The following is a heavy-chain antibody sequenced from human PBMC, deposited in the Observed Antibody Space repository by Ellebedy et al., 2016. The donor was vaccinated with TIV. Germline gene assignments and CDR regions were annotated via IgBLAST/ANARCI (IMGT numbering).Heavy chain of an antibody. J-gene: IGHJ4*02. CDR1: GFTVREYY. CDR3: VRDGRQYSFDY. CDR2: LRDKVNSDTT. V-gene: IGHV3-72*01. D-gene: IGHD3/OR15-3a*01. Sequence: GGSLRLSCASFGFTVREYYMDWVRQAPGKGLEWVARLRDKVNSDTTEYAASVEGRFTVSRDDSTNSFVLEMLSLKPEDTAVYYCVRDGRQYSFDYWGQGTLVTVSS.